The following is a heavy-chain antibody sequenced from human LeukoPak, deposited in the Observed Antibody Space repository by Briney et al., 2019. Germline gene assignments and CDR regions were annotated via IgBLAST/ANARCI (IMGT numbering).Heavy chain of an antibody. J-gene: IGHJ4*02. V-gene: IGHV1-2*02. D-gene: IGHD3-22*01. CDR3: ARVSPNYYDSSGYYFFDY. CDR2: IIPNSGGT. CDR1: GYTFTGFY. Sequence: GASVKVSCKASGYTFTGFYMHWVRQAPGQGLEWMGWIIPNSGGTNYAQKFQGRVAMTRDTSVRTAYMELSRLRSDDTAVYYCARVSPNYYDSSGYYFFDYWGQGTLVTVSS.